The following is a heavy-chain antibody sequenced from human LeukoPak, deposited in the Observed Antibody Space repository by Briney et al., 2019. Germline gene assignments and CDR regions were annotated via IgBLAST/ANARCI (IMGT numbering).Heavy chain of an antibody. J-gene: IGHJ5*02. CDR2: IYPGDSDT. CDR1: GYSFTSYR. D-gene: IGHD3-10*01. V-gene: IGHV5-51*01. Sequence: GESLKISCKGSGYSFTSYRIGWVRQMPGKVLEWMGIIYPGDSDTKYNPSFQGQVTFSADRSISTAYLQWSSLKASDTAMYYCARLGGVLAPFDPWGQGTLVTVSS. CDR3: ARLGGVLAPFDP.